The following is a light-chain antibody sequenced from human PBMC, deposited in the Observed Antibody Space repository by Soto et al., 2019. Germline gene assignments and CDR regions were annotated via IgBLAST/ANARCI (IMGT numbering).Light chain of an antibody. CDR1: ESVVSSY. CDR2: GAY. Sequence: EIVLTQSPGTLSLSPGERAALSCMASESVVSSYFAPSPQKPGQAPRLLIYGAYSRATGIPDSFSGSGSGTDFTLTISRLEPEDFAVYYCQKYGSSPPITFGQGTRREI. V-gene: IGKV3-20*01. J-gene: IGKJ5*01. CDR3: QKYGSSPPIT.